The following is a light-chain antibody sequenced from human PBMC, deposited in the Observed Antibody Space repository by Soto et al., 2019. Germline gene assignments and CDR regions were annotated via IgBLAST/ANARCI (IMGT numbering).Light chain of an antibody. CDR2: VAS. CDR3: QQSSSTPQT. J-gene: IGKJ4*01. Sequence: IRMTQSPSSLSASVGDRVTITCRASQSVGTYLSWYQQKQGKAPKLLINVASTLQSGVPSRFSGSGSGTDFTLAISSLQPEDFATYYCQQSSSTPQTFGGGTKVDIK. V-gene: IGKV1-39*01. CDR1: QSVGTY.